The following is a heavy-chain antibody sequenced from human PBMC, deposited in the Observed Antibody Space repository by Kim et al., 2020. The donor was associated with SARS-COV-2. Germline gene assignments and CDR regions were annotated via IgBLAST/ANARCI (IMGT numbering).Heavy chain of an antibody. V-gene: IGHV4-39*01. CDR3: ARRPQMFSNQLPLRGGRGIWFDP. Sequence: SETLSLTCTVSGGSISSSSYYWGWIRQPPGKGLEWIGSIYYSGSTYYNPSLKSRVTISVDTSKNQFSLKLSSVTAADTAVYYCARRPQMFSNQLPLRGGRGIWFDPWGQGTLVTVSS. J-gene: IGHJ5*02. CDR1: GGSISSSSYY. CDR2: IYYSGST. D-gene: IGHD2-2*01.